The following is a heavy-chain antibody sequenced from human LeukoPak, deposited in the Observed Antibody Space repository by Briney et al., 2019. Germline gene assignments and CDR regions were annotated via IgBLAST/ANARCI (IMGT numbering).Heavy chain of an antibody. V-gene: IGHV1-2*02. CDR1: GYTFTGYY. D-gene: IGHD3-22*01. CDR2: INPNSGGT. CDR3: ARDNFDSSGYYGPLDY. J-gene: IGHJ4*02. Sequence: ASVKVSCKASGYTFTGYYMHWVRQAPGQGLEWMGWINPNSGGTNYAQKFQGRVTMTRDTSISTAYMELSRLRSDDTAVYYCARDNFDSSGYYGPLDYRGQGTLVTVSS.